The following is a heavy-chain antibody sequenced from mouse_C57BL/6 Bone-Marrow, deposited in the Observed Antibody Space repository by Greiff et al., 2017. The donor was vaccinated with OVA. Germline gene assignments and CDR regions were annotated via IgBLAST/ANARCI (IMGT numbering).Heavy chain of an antibody. V-gene: IGHV7-1*01. CDR3: ARDAYYGTDYYAMDY. J-gene: IGHJ4*01. CDR2: SRNKANDYTT. Sequence: EVKVVESGGGLVQSGRSLRLSCATSGFTFSDFYMEWVRQAPGKGLEWIAASRNKANDYTTEYSASVKGRFIVSRDTSQSILYLQMNALRAEDTAIYYCARDAYYGTDYYAMDYWGQGTSVTVSS. D-gene: IGHD1-2*01. CDR1: GFTFSDFY.